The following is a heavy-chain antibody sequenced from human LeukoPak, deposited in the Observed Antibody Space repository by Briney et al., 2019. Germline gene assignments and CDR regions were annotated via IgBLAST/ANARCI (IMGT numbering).Heavy chain of an antibody. CDR3: ARDLSATTPLSYSSGWYEKDY. CDR2: INTNTGNP. V-gene: IGHV7-4-1*02. J-gene: IGHJ4*02. Sequence: ASVKVSCKASGYTFTSYAMNWVRQAPGQGLEWMGWINTNTGNPTYAQGFTGRFVFSLDTSVSTAYLQISSLKAEDTAVYYCARDLSATTPLSYSSGWYEKDYWGQGTLVTVSS. D-gene: IGHD6-19*01. CDR1: GYTFTSYA.